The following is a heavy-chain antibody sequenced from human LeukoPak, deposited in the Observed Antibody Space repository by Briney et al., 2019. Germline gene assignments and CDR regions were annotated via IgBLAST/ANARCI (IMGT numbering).Heavy chain of an antibody. CDR1: GFTFSSYA. CDR3: ARAPTPYDSSGYSNA. J-gene: IGHJ5*02. Sequence: GGSLRLSCEASGFTFSSYAMHWVRQAPGKGLEWVAVISYDGSNKYYADSVKGRFTISRDNSKNTLYLQMNSLRAEDTAVYYCARAPTPYDSSGYSNAWGQGTLVTVSS. V-gene: IGHV3-30*04. CDR2: ISYDGSNK. D-gene: IGHD3-22*01.